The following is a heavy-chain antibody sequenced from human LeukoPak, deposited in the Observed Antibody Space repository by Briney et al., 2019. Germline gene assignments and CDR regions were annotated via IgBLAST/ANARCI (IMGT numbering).Heavy chain of an antibody. D-gene: IGHD2-2*01. CDR3: ARGDCSSTSCPIDY. V-gene: IGHV3-53*05. CDR2: IYSGGSA. CDR1: GFTVSSNY. Sequence: GGSLRLSCAASGFTVSSNYMSWVRQAPGKGLEWVSVIYSGGSAYYADSVKGRFTISRDNSKNTLYLQMGSLRAEGMAVYYCARGDCSSTSCPIDYWGQGTLVTVSS. J-gene: IGHJ4*02.